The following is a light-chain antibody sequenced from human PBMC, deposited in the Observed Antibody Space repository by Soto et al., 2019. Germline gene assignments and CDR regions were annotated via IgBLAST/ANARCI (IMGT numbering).Light chain of an antibody. V-gene: IGLV2-11*01. CDR3: HSYDSDFVR. J-gene: IGLJ2*01. CDR2: DVS. Sequence: QSVLTQPRSVSGSPGQSVTISCTGTSSDVGGYNYVSWYQQHPGKAPKLMIYDVSKRPSGVPDRFSGSKSGNTASLTISGLQTEDEADYYCHSYDSDFVRFCGGTKLTVL. CDR1: SSDVGGYNY.